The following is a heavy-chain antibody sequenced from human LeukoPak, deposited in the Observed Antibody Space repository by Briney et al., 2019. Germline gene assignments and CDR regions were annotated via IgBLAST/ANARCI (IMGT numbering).Heavy chain of an antibody. CDR2: ISYDGSNK. J-gene: IGHJ6*02. CDR3: ARDIAVAGMRAYGMDV. V-gene: IGHV3-30*04. Sequence: GGSLRLSCAASGFTFSSYAMHWVRQAPGKGLEWVAVISYDGSNKYYADSVKGRFTISRDNSKNTLYLQMKSLRAEDTAVYYCARDIAVAGMRAYGMDVWGQGTTVTVSS. D-gene: IGHD6-19*01. CDR1: GFTFSSYA.